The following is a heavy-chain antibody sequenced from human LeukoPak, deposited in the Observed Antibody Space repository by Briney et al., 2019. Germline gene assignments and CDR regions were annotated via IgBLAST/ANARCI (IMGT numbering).Heavy chain of an antibody. Sequence: PSETLSLTCTVSGGSISSGSYYRSWIRQPAGKGLEWIGRIYTSGSTNYNPSLKSRVTISVDTSKNQFSLKLSSVTAADTAVYYCARAGGSIAARVFDYWGQGTLVTVSS. V-gene: IGHV4-61*02. J-gene: IGHJ4*02. CDR2: IYTSGST. D-gene: IGHD6-6*01. CDR1: GGSISSGSYY. CDR3: ARAGGSIAARVFDY.